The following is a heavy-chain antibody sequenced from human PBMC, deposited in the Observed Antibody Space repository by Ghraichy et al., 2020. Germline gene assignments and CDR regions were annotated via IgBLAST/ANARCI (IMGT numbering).Heavy chain of an antibody. V-gene: IGHV3-23*01. D-gene: IGHD6-13*01. J-gene: IGHJ5*02. CDR2: ISDSGGRT. CDR3: AKALDASSWYLFDP. CDR1: GFTFSSYA. Sequence: GESLNISCAASGFTFSSYAMSWVRQAPGKGLEWVSGISDSGGRTSYADALKGRFTISRDNTKSTLYLKMNSLRGEDTAVYYCAKALDASSWYLFDPWGQGTLVTVSS.